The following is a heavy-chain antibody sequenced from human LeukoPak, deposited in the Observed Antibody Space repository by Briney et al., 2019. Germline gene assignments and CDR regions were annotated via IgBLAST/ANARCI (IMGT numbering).Heavy chain of an antibody. J-gene: IGHJ4*02. CDR3: ARDGVRYSSGWYC. V-gene: IGHV1-69*01. D-gene: IGHD6-19*01. Sequence: SLKVSCKASGGTFSSYAISWVRQAPGQGLEWMGGIIPIFGTANYAQKFQGRVTITADESTSTAYMELSSLRSEDTAVYYCARDGVRYSSGWYCWGQGTLVTVSS. CDR2: IIPIFGTA. CDR1: GGTFSSYA.